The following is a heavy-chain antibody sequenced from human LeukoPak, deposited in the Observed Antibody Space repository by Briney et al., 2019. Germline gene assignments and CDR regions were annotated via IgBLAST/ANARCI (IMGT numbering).Heavy chain of an antibody. CDR2: INPDGRDT. D-gene: IGHD5-24*01. CDR1: GFTFNRCW. Sequence: PGGSLRLSCVVSGFTFNRCWMNWVRQAPGKGLEWVAHINPDGRDTYYVDSVKGRFTISRDNAQNSMYLQMNSLRAEDTAIYYCTRVGYIDEGIDYWGQGTLVTVSS. J-gene: IGHJ4*02. CDR3: TRVGYIDEGIDY. V-gene: IGHV3-7*04.